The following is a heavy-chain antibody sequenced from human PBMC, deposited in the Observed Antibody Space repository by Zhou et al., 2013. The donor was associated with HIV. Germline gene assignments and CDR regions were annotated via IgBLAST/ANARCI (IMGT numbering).Heavy chain of an antibody. J-gene: IGHJ4*02. CDR2: IIPLISLT. CDR1: GGTFNMYT. CDR3: ARGGSRRWEPIIPFED. D-gene: IGHD3-10*01. Sequence: QVQLVQSGAEVKKPGSSVTVSCKISGGTFNMYTISWVRQAPGQGPEWMGGIIPLISLTNYAQRFQDRVVITADKSTTTAYMELRSLRSDDTAIYYCARGGSRRWEPIIPFEDWGQGTVVTVSS. V-gene: IGHV1-69*02.